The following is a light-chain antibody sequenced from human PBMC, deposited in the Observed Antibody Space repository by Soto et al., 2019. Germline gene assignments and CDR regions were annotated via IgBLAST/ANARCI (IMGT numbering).Light chain of an antibody. J-gene: IGLJ2*01. CDR2: DVS. CDR3: SSYASTTTLDVV. Sequence: QSALTQPASVSGSPGQSITISCTGTSSDIGDYDYVSWYQQHPGKAPKLMIYDVSNRPSGVSDRFSGSKSGNTASLTISGLQAEDEADYYCSSYASTTTLDVVFGGGTKLTVL. CDR1: SSDIGDYDY. V-gene: IGLV2-14*03.